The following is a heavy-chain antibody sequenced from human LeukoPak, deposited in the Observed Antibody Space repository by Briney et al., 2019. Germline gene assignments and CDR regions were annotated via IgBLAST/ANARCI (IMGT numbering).Heavy chain of an antibody. CDR1: GGSFSGYY. CDR3: ARGFYGITIFGVVIAWFDP. V-gene: IGHV4-34*01. CDR2: INHSGST. D-gene: IGHD3-3*01. J-gene: IGHJ5*02. Sequence: PSETLSLTCAVYGGSFSGYYWSWIRRPPGKGLEWIGEINHSGSTNYNPSLKSRVTISVDTSKNQFSLKLSSVTAADTAVYYCARGFYGITIFGVVIAWFDPWGQGTLVTVSS.